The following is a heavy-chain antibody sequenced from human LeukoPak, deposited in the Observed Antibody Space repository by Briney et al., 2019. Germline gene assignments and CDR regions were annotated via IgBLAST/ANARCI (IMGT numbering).Heavy chain of an antibody. V-gene: IGHV1-18*01. CDR1: GYTFTSYG. CDR2: ISAYNGNT. Sequence: ASVKVSCKASGYTFTSYGISWVRQAPGQGLEWMGWISAYNGNTNYAQKLQGRVTMTTDTSTSTAYMELRSLRSDDTAVYYRARDAVEGELPLPDAFDIWGQGTMVTVSS. J-gene: IGHJ3*02. D-gene: IGHD3-16*01. CDR3: ARDAVEGELPLPDAFDI.